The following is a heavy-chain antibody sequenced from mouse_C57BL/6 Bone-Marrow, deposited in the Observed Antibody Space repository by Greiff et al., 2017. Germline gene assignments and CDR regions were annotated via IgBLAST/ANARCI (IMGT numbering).Heavy chain of an antibody. J-gene: IGHJ4*01. CDR3: ARGWLLRGDY. Sequence: EVQVVESGGGLVKPGGSLKLSCAASGFTFSDYGMHWVRRAPEQGLEWVAYISRGSSTIYYADTVQGRFTISRDNAKNTQFLQMTSLRTEDTDMYYCARGWLLRGDYWGQGTSVTVSS. CDR1: GFTFSDYG. D-gene: IGHD2-3*01. CDR2: ISRGSSTI. V-gene: IGHV5-17*01.